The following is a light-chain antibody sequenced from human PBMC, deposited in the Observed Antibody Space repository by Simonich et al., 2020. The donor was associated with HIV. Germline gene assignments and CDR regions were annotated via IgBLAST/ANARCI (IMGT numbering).Light chain of an antibody. V-gene: IGKV4-1*01. CDR2: WAA. CDR1: QSVLYSSNNKTY. J-gene: IGKJ5*01. CDR3: QQYYSTPIT. Sequence: DIVMTQSPDSLGVSLGERATINCKSSQSVLYSSNNKTYLAWYQQKPGPPPKLLIYWAATRESGVPARFSGSGSGTDFTLTISSLQAEDVAVYYCQQYYSTPITFGQGTRLEIK.